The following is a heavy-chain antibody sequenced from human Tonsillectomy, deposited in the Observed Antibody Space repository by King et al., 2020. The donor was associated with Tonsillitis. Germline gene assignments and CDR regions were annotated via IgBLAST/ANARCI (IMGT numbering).Heavy chain of an antibody. CDR3: AKDYYYDTSGYGY. CDR2: ISYDGSKK. Sequence: VQLVESGGGVVQPGRSLRLSCAASGFTFSRYGMYWVRQAPGKGLEWAAVISYDGSKKNYADSVKGRFTVSRDNSKNTLYLQMSSLRAEDTAVYYCAKDYYYDTSGYGYWGQGTLVTVSS. V-gene: IGHV3-30*18. CDR1: GFTFSRYG. D-gene: IGHD3-22*01. J-gene: IGHJ4*02.